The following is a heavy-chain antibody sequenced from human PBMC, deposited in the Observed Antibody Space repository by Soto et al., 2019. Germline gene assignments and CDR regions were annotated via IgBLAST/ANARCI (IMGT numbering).Heavy chain of an antibody. CDR1: GGTFNTFA. CDR3: ARAAKRYFDS. V-gene: IGHV1-69*06. Sequence: QVQLVQSGAEVKKPGSSVKVSCKASGGTFNTFAISWVRQAPGQGLEWMGGIIPIFGPANYAEKFQGRVTITADKSTSTAYWELTSLTSEDPAVYYFARAAKRYFDSWGQGTLVTVSS. CDR2: IIPIFGPA. J-gene: IGHJ4*02.